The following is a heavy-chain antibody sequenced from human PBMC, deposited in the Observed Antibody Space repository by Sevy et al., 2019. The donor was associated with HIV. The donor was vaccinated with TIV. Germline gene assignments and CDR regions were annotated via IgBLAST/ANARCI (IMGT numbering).Heavy chain of an antibody. V-gene: IGHV4-39*01. CDR3: AGLHRIVVVPAAICWGGYNWFDP. CDR2: IYYSGST. CDR1: GGSISSSSYY. D-gene: IGHD2-2*01. Sequence: SETLSLTCTVSGGSISSSSYYWGWIRQPPGKGLEWIGSIYYSGSTYYNPSLKRRVTISVDTSKNQFSLKLSSVTAAGTAVYYCAGLHRIVVVPAAICWGGYNWFDPWGQGTLVTVSS. J-gene: IGHJ5*02.